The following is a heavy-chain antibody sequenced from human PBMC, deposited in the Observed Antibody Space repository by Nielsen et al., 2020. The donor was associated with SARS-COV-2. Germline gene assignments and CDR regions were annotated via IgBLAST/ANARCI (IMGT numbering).Heavy chain of an antibody. CDR2: ISSSSSTI. D-gene: IGHD3-9*01. J-gene: IGHJ3*02. CDR3: ASIPALRYFDWGDAFDI. Sequence: GESLKISCAASGFTFSSYSMNWVRQAPGKGLEWVSYISSSSSTIYYADSVKGRFTISRDNAKNSLYLQMNSLRAEDTAVYYCASIPALRYFDWGDAFDIWGQGTMVTVSS. CDR1: GFTFSSYS. V-gene: IGHV3-48*04.